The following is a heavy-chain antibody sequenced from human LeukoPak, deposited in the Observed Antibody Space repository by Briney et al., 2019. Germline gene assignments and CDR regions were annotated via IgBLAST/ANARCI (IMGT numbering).Heavy chain of an antibody. V-gene: IGHV4-4*02. D-gene: IGHD1-26*01. J-gene: IGHJ4*02. Sequence: SETLSLTCAVSGGSISSSNWWSWIRQPPGKGLEWIGEIYHSGSTNYNPSLKSRVTISVDKSKNQFSLKLSSMTAADTAVYYCARVSSGATTVDYWGQGTLVTVSS. CDR3: ARVSSGATTVDY. CDR1: GGSISSSNW. CDR2: IYHSGST.